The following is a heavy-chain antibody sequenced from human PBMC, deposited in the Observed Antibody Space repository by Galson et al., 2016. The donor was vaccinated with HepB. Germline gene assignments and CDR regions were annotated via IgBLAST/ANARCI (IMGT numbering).Heavy chain of an antibody. J-gene: IGHJ3*01. CDR2: IYSDGST. Sequence: SLRLSCAASGFIVNNNYMNWVRQAPGKGLEWVSVIYSDGSTYYADSVKGRFTIPGDNSKNMLYLQMNTLRAEDTAVYYCARDPYYYDGRGYTTGFDGWGQGTMVTVSS. CDR1: GFIVNNNY. CDR3: ARDPYYYDGRGYTTGFDG. D-gene: IGHD3-22*01. V-gene: IGHV3-53*01.